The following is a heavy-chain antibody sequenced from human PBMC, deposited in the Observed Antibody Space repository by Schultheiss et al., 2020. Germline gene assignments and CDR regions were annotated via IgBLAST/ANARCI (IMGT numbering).Heavy chain of an antibody. J-gene: IGHJ6*02. D-gene: IGHD2-21*01. CDR1: GFTFSSYW. V-gene: IGHV3-7*03. Sequence: GGSLRLSCAASGFTFSSYWMSWVRQAPGKGLEWVANIKQDGSEKFYVDSVKGRFTISRDDSKNTAYLQMNSLKTEDTAVYYCTRLGGGSRYGMDVWGQGTTVTVYS. CDR3: TRLGGGSRYGMDV. CDR2: IKQDGSEK.